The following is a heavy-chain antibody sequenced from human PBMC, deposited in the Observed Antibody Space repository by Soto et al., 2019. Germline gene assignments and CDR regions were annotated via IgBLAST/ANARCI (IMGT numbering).Heavy chain of an antibody. J-gene: IGHJ4*02. CDR3: AKDRGQLVPFDS. CDR2: ISGNSDAT. V-gene: IGHV3-23*01. Sequence: GGSLRLSCAASGLAFRNYAMTWVRQAPGKGLEWVSSISGNSDATYYADSVQGRFTISRDNSRNTLYLQMNNLRVDDTAIYYCAKDRGQLVPFDSWGQGTLVTVSS. CDR1: GLAFRNYA. D-gene: IGHD6-6*01.